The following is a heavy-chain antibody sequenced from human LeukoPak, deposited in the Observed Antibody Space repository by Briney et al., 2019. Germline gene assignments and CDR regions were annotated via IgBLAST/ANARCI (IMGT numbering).Heavy chain of an antibody. J-gene: IGHJ4*02. D-gene: IGHD3-16*01. V-gene: IGHV1-18*01. CDR2: IANNGNT. Sequence: ASVKVSCMASGGTFNNYSISWVRQAPGQGLEWMGWIANNGNTNYAQHLQGRVTLTTDLTTSTAYMELRSLRSGDTGVYFCARGGAIGVDYWGQGTPVTVSS. CDR3: ARGGAIGVDY. CDR1: GGTFNNYS.